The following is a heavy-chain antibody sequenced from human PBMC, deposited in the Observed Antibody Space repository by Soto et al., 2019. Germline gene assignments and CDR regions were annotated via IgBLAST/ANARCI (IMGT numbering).Heavy chain of an antibody. V-gene: IGHV3-7*01. Sequence: GGSLRLSCAASGFTFANAWMSWVRQAPGKGLEWVANIKQDGSEKYYVDSVKGRFTISRDNAKNSLYLQMNSLRTEDTAVYYCARLYPGSGWPYHYYGMDVWGQGTTVTVSS. D-gene: IGHD6-19*01. CDR3: ARLYPGSGWPYHYYGMDV. CDR2: IKQDGSEK. CDR1: GFTFANAW. J-gene: IGHJ6*02.